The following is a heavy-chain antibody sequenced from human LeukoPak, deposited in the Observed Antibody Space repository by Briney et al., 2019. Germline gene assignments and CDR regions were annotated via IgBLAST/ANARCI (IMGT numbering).Heavy chain of an antibody. J-gene: IGHJ4*02. Sequence: SETLSLTCTVSGGSISSYYWSWIRQPPGKGLEWIGYVHYSGSTNYNPSLKSRVTISVDTSKNQFSLKLSSVTAADTAVYYCARRSKYSSGLFDYWGQGTLVTVSS. V-gene: IGHV4-59*12. D-gene: IGHD6-19*01. CDR1: GGSISSYY. CDR2: VHYSGST. CDR3: ARRSKYSSGLFDY.